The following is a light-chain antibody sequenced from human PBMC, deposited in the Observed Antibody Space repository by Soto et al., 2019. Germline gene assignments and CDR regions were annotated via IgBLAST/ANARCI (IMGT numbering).Light chain of an antibody. CDR2: EAS. CDR3: QKYNRDPHT. Sequence: DIQMTQSPSSLSASVGDRVTITCRASQGIGKYLAWYQQKPGKVPKVMIYEASNLQSGVPSRFSGSGSGTDFTLTISSLQPEDVATYYCQKYNRDPHTFGQGTKLDIK. J-gene: IGKJ2*01. V-gene: IGKV1-27*01. CDR1: QGIGKY.